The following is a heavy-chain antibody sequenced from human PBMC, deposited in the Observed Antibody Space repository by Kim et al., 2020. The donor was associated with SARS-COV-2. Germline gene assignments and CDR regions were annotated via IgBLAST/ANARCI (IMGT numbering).Heavy chain of an antibody. Sequence: GGSLRLSCAASGFTFSSYAMSWVRQAPGKGLEWVSAISGSGGSTYYADSVKGRFTISRDNSKNTLYLQMNSLRAEDTAVYYCAKGVQLERRAYYYYGMDVWGQGTTVTVSS. CDR3: AKGVQLERRAYYYYGMDV. V-gene: IGHV3-23*01. D-gene: IGHD1-1*01. J-gene: IGHJ6*02. CDR2: ISGSGGST. CDR1: GFTFSSYA.